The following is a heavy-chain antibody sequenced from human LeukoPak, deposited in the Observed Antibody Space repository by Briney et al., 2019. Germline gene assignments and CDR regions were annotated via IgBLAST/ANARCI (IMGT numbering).Heavy chain of an antibody. D-gene: IGHD1-26*01. J-gene: IGHJ4*02. CDR3: AKPTRGGGGSFLIEQ. Sequence: GGSLRLFCAASGFTFSNYGMHWVRQTPDKGLEWVAIIWNDGTYDYYADSVKGRFTISRDNSKNMLYLQMNSLRAEDTAVYYCAKPTRGGGGSFLIEQWGQGTLVTVSS. V-gene: IGHV3-33*06. CDR1: GFTFSNYG. CDR2: IWNDGTYD.